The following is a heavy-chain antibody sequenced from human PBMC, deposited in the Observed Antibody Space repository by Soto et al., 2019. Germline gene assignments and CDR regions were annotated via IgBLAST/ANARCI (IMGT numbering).Heavy chain of an antibody. Sequence: QVQLQQWGAGLLKPSETLSLTCAVYGGSFSGYYWSWIRQPPGKGLEWIGEINHSGSTNYNPSLKSRGTISVDTSKNQFSLKLSSVTAADTAVYYCARTSLRLGELSLRGSFDYWGQGTLVTVSS. D-gene: IGHD3-16*02. CDR3: ARTSLRLGELSLRGSFDY. CDR1: GGSFSGYY. J-gene: IGHJ4*02. CDR2: INHSGST. V-gene: IGHV4-34*01.